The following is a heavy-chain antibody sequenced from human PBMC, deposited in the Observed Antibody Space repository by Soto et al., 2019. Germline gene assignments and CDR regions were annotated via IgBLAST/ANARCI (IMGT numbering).Heavy chain of an antibody. J-gene: IGHJ6*02. CDR3: ARDQLWVVTAPTFYYYYGMDV. Sequence: GGSLRLSCAASGFTFSSYGMHWVRQAPGKGLEWVAVISYDGSNKYYADSAKGRFTISRDNSKNTLYLQMNSLRAEDTAVYYCARDQLWVVTAPTFYYYYGMDVWGQGTTVTVSS. CDR1: GFTFSSYG. D-gene: IGHD2-21*02. V-gene: IGHV3-30*19. CDR2: ISYDGSNK.